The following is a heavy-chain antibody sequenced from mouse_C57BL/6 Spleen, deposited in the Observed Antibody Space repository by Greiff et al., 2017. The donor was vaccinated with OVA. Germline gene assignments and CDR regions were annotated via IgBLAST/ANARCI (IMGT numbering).Heavy chain of an antibody. J-gene: IGHJ1*03. Sequence: QVQLQQPGAELVMPGASVKLSCKASGYTFTSYWMHWVKQRPGQGLEWIGEIDPSDSYTNYNQKFKGKSTLTVDKSSSTAYMQLSSLTSEDSAVDYCARGYFDVWGKGTTVTVSS. V-gene: IGHV1-69*01. CDR1: GYTFTSYW. CDR2: IDPSDSYT. CDR3: ARGYFDV.